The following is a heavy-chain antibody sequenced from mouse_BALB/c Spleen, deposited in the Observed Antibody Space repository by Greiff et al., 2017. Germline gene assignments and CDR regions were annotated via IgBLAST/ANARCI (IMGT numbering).Heavy chain of an antibody. CDR2: ISYSGST. CDR3: ARGKAGGGLRYFDV. D-gene: IGHD2-2*01. Sequence: EVMLVESGPSLVKPSQTLSLTCSVTGDSITSGYWNWIRKFPGNKLEYMGYISYSGSTYYNPSLKSRISITRDTSKNQYYLQLNSVTTEDTATYYCARGKAGGGLRYFDVWGAGTTVTVSS. J-gene: IGHJ1*01. CDR1: GDSITSGY. V-gene: IGHV3-8*02.